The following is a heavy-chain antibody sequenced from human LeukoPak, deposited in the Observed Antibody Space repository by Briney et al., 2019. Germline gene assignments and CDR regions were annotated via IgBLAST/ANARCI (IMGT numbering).Heavy chain of an antibody. CDR3: ARQPLYEFPQEAHYFDN. J-gene: IGHJ4*02. V-gene: IGHV5-51*01. Sequence: GESLKISCKGSGYSFTSYWIGWVRQMPGKGLEWMGIIYPGDSDTRYSPSFQGQVTISADKSISTAYLQWSSLKASDSAIYYCARQPLYEFPQEAHYFDNWGQGTLVIVSS. D-gene: IGHD2/OR15-2a*01. CDR2: IYPGDSDT. CDR1: GYSFTSYW.